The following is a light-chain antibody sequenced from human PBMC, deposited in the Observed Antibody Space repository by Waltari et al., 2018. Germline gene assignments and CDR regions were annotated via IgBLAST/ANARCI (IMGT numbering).Light chain of an antibody. CDR3: ALYMGSGIWV. CDR2: KAN. V-gene: IGLV8-61*01. Sequence: QTVVTQAPSLSVSPGGTVTLPCALRSGSLSTTSSAPWYQQPPGQAPRTLVYKANARSSGVPDRFSGSILGNTAALTITGAQADDESDYYCALYMGSGIWVFGGGTRLTVL. J-gene: IGLJ3*02. CDR1: SGSLSTTSS.